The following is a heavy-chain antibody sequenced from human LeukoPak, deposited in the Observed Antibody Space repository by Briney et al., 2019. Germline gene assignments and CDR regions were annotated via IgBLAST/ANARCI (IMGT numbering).Heavy chain of an antibody. CDR2: INEDGREQ. V-gene: IGHV3-7*01. CDR1: GFSFNEYW. D-gene: IGHD4-17*01. CDR3: ARDPDVGTTDY. Sequence: HPGGSLRLSCAASGFSFNEYWMSWVRQAPGKGLEWVANINEDGREQYYVDSMKGRFIISRDNAKNTLYLQMNSLRGEDTAVYYCARDPDVGTTDYWGQGTLVTVSS. J-gene: IGHJ4*02.